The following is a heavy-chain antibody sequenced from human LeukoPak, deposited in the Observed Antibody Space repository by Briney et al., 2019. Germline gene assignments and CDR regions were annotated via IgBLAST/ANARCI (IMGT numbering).Heavy chain of an antibody. CDR2: IYYSGST. D-gene: IGHD7-27*01. V-gene: IGHV4-30-4*01. Sequence: SETLSLTCTVSGGSISSGDYYWSWIRQPPGKGLEWIGYIYYSGSTYYNPSLKSRVTISVDTSKNQFSLKLSSVTAADTAVYYCARDWAHGDHFDYWGQGTLVTASS. J-gene: IGHJ4*02. CDR3: ARDWAHGDHFDY. CDR1: GGSISSGDYY.